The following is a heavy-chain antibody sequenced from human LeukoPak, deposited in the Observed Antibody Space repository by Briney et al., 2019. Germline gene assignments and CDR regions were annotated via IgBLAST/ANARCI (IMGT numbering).Heavy chain of an antibody. Sequence: GGSLRLSCAASGFTVSSNYMSWVRQAPVKGLEWVSVIYSGGSTYYADSVKGRFTISRDNSKNTLYLQMNSLRAEDTAVYCCARQMYYYDSSGSYGAFDIWGQGTMVTVSS. CDR2: IYSGGST. J-gene: IGHJ3*02. D-gene: IGHD3-22*01. CDR1: GFTVSSNY. CDR3: ARQMYYYDSSGSYGAFDI. V-gene: IGHV3-53*01.